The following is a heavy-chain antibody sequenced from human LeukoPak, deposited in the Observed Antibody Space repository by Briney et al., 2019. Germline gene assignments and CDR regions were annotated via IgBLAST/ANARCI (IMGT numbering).Heavy chain of an antibody. V-gene: IGHV3-15*01. CDR3: TTGNWGSFSF. J-gene: IGHJ4*02. D-gene: IGHD7-27*01. CDR2: IKSETDGGTT. Sequence: GGSLRLSCVASGFTFNNAWMNWVRQAPGKGLEWVGRIKSETDGGTTDYVAPVKGRFTISRDDSKHTLYLQVNSLKTEDTGVHHCTTGNWGSFSFWGQGTLVTVSS. CDR1: GFTFNNAW.